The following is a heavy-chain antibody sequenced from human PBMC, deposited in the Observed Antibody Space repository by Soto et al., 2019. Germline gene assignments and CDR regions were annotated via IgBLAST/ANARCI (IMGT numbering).Heavy chain of an antibody. CDR3: AKVRDLAMVTLYYFDY. D-gene: IGHD5-18*01. CDR1: GFTFSSYA. J-gene: IGHJ4*02. V-gene: IGHV3-23*01. CDR2: ISGSGGST. Sequence: GGSLRLSCAASGFTFSSYAMSWVRQAPGKGLEWVSAISGSGGSTYYADSVEGRFTISRDNSKNTLYLQMNSLRAEDTAVYYCAKVRDLAMVTLYYFDYWGQGTLVTVSS.